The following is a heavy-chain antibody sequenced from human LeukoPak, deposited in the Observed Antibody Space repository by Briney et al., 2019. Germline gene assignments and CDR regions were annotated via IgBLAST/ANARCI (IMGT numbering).Heavy chain of an antibody. Sequence: PSETLSLTCTVSGGSISSGGYYWSWIRQHPGKGLEWIGYIYYSGSTYYNPSLKSRVTISVDTSKNQFSLKLSSVTAADTAVYYCAREGYDSSGFFHWFDPWGQGTLVTVSS. CDR3: AREGYDSSGFFHWFDP. V-gene: IGHV4-31*03. CDR1: GGSISSGGYY. CDR2: IYYSGST. D-gene: IGHD3-22*01. J-gene: IGHJ5*02.